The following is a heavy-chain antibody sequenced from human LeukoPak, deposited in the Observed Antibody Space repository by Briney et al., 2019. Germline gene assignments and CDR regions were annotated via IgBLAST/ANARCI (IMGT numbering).Heavy chain of an antibody. Sequence: PSETLSLTCAVYGGSFSGYYWSWIRQPPGKGLEWIGYIYYSGSTYYNPSLKSRVTISVDTSKNQFSLKLSSVTAADTAVYYCARALDYYDSSEKGAFDIWGQGTMVTVSS. CDR2: IYYSGST. V-gene: IGHV4-30-4*08. CDR1: GGSFSGYY. D-gene: IGHD3-22*01. CDR3: ARALDYYDSSEKGAFDI. J-gene: IGHJ3*02.